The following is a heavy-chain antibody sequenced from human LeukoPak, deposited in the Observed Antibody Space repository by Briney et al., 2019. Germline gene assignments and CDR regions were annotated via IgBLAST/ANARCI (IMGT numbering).Heavy chain of an antibody. CDR1: GGSISSYY. Sequence: SETLSLTCTVSGGSISSYYWSWIRQPPGKGLEWIGYIYYSGSTNYNPSLKSRVTISIDTSKNQFSLKLSSVTAADTAVYYCARDLPWDRHAFDIWGQGTMVSVSS. D-gene: IGHD1-26*01. CDR3: ARDLPWDRHAFDI. V-gene: IGHV4-59*01. J-gene: IGHJ3*02. CDR2: IYYSGST.